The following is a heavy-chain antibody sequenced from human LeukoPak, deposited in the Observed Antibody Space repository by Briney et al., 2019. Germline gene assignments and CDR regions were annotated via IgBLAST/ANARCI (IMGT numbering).Heavy chain of an antibody. CDR1: GDSISSNNW. Sequence: PSGTLSLTFAVSGDSISSNNWWTWVRQPPGKGLEWIGEIYHSGDTNYNPSLKSRVTTSVDKSKNQFSLQLSSVTAADTAVYFCARVGVLVAFDIWGQGTMVTVSS. CDR2: IYHSGDT. CDR3: ARVGVLVAFDI. D-gene: IGHD2-8*02. J-gene: IGHJ3*02. V-gene: IGHV4-4*02.